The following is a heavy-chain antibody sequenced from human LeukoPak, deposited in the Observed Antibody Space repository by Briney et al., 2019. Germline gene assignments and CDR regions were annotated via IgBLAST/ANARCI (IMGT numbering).Heavy chain of an antibody. Sequence: GGSLRLSCSASGFTFSSYAMHWVRQAPGKGLEYVSAISSNGGSTYYADSVKGRFTISRDNSKNTLYLQMSSLRAEDTAVYYWVREVRGATRWFDPWGQGTLVTVSS. CDR3: VREVRGATRWFDP. CDR1: GFTFSSYA. V-gene: IGHV3-64D*06. D-gene: IGHD3-10*01. CDR2: ISSNGGST. J-gene: IGHJ5*02.